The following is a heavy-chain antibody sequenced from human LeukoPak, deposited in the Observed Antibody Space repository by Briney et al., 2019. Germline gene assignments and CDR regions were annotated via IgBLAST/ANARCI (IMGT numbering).Heavy chain of an antibody. D-gene: IGHD3-22*01. V-gene: IGHV4-38-2*02. CDR3: ARAPDSSGSDY. J-gene: IGHJ4*02. Sequence: SETLSLTCTVSGGSISSYYWSWIRQPPGKGLEWIGSIYHSGSTYYNPSLKSRVTISVDTSKNQFSLKLSSVTAADTAVYYCARAPDSSGSDYWGQGTLVTVSS. CDR2: IYHSGST. CDR1: GGSISSYY.